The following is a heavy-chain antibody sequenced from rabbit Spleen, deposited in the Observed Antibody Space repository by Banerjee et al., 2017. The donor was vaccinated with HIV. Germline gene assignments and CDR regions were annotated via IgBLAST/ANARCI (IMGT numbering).Heavy chain of an antibody. CDR3: ARDTASSFSSYGMDL. Sequence: QEQLVESGGGLVKPGASLTLTCTASGFSFSSSYDMSWVRQAPGKGLEWIACIEISSGSAWYTSWAKGRFIITKTSSTTVTLQMTTLTAADTATYFCARDTASSFSSYGMDLWGPGTLVTVS. J-gene: IGHJ6*01. CDR1: GFSFSSSYD. D-gene: IGHD8-1*01. CDR2: IEISSGSA. V-gene: IGHV1S45*01.